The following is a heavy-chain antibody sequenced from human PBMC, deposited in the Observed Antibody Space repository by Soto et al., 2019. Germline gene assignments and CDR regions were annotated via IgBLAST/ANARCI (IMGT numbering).Heavy chain of an antibody. CDR3: VRDFRNDFWSPRKTQYYYYGMDV. D-gene: IGHD3-3*01. V-gene: IGHV3-74*01. CDR1: GFTFSSYW. CDR2: INSDGSST. J-gene: IGHJ6*02. Sequence: PGGSLRLSCAASGFTFSSYWMHWVRQAPGKGLVWVSRINSDGSSTSYADSVKGRFTISRDNAKNTLYLQMNSLRAEDTAVYYCVRDFRNDFWSPRKTQYYYYGMDVWGQGTTVTVSS.